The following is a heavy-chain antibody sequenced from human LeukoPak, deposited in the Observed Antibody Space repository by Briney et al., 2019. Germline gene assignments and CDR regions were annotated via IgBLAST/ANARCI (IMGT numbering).Heavy chain of an antibody. CDR3: ARAGDSSSWYYFGY. D-gene: IGHD6-13*01. Sequence: SETLSLTCAVYGGSFSGFYWSWIRQPPGKGLEWIGEINHSGSTNYNPSLKSRVTISVDTSKNQFSLKLSSVTAADTAVYYCARAGDSSSWYYFGYWGQGTLVTVSS. V-gene: IGHV4-34*01. J-gene: IGHJ4*02. CDR1: GGSFSGFY. CDR2: INHSGST.